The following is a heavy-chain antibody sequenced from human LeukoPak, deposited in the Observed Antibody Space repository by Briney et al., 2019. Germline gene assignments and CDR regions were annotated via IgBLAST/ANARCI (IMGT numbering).Heavy chain of an antibody. Sequence: SGTLSLTCAVSGGSISSSNWWSWVRQPPGKGLEWIGEIYHSGSTNYNPSLKSRVTISVDTSKNQFSLKLSSVTAADTAVYYCARVYYSSSYDYWYFDLWGRGTLVTVSS. D-gene: IGHD6-13*01. CDR3: ARVYYSSSYDYWYFDL. V-gene: IGHV4-4*02. CDR2: IYHSGST. CDR1: GGSISSSNW. J-gene: IGHJ2*01.